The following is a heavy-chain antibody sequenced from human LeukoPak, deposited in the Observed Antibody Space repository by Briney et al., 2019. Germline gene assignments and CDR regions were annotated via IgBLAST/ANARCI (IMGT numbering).Heavy chain of an antibody. Sequence: SETLSLTCTVSGGSISSSSYYWGWIRQPPGKGLEWIGSIYYSGSTYYNPSLKSRVTISVDTSKNQFSLKLSSVTAADTAVYYCPRRRIAVAAAFDIWGQGTMVTVSS. CDR3: PRRRIAVAAAFDI. D-gene: IGHD6-19*01. CDR1: GGSISSSSYY. V-gene: IGHV4-39*01. J-gene: IGHJ3*02. CDR2: IYYSGST.